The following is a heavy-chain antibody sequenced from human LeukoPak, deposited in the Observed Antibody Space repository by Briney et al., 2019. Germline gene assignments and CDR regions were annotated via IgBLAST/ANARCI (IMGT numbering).Heavy chain of an antibody. D-gene: IGHD3-3*01. CDR3: AKCAKTPEGGSGWCNWFDT. J-gene: IGHJ5*02. CDR2: LTGNSNNP. V-gene: IGHV3-23*01. CDR1: GFTFSNYA. Sequence: GGSLRPSCRASGFTFSNYAMNWVRQTPGKGLEWVSSLTGNSNNPNYADSVKGRFTISRDNSKNTLYLQMNSLRAEDTALYSCAKCAKTPEGGSGWCNWFDTWGQETLVIVSS.